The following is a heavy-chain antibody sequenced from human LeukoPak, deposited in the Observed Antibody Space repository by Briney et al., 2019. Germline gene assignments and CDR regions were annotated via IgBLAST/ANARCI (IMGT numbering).Heavy chain of an antibody. Sequence: PGGSLSLSCAASGLSFDIYEMNWVRQAPGKGLEWVGLIRDSGEAFYADFARGRFAISRDESENTSYLQMNSLRVEDTAVYFCARDRAANQDWVEFDPWGQGTPVIVSS. D-gene: IGHD3/OR15-3a*01. V-gene: IGHV3-66*03. J-gene: IGHJ5*02. CDR3: ARDRAANQDWVEFDP. CDR1: GLSFDIYE. CDR2: IRDSGEA.